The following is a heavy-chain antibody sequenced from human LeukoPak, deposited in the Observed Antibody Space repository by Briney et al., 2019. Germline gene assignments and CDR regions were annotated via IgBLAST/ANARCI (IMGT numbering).Heavy chain of an antibody. J-gene: IGHJ4*02. CDR3: ARAGYNSSWYYLDY. CDR1: GYTFTGYY. Sequence: GASVKVSSKASGYTFTGYYMHWVRQAPGQGLEWMGWINPDSGGTNYAQKFQGRVTMTRDTSISTAYMELSRLRSDDTAVYYCARAGYNSSWYYLDYWGQGALVTVSS. V-gene: IGHV1-2*02. CDR2: INPDSGGT. D-gene: IGHD6-13*01.